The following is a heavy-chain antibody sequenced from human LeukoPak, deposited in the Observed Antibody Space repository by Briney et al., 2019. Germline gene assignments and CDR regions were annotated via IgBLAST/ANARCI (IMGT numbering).Heavy chain of an antibody. CDR3: ARGRRDGSYYFDY. CDR2: VYHTGST. Sequence: SETLSLTCTVSGGSINNYFWSWIRQPPGKGLGWIGYVYHTGSTNYNPSLKSQFTISIETSRNQFSLSLTSVTAADTAMYYCARGRRDGSYYFDYWGQGTSVTVSS. V-gene: IGHV4-59*01. J-gene: IGHJ4*02. CDR1: GGSINNYF.